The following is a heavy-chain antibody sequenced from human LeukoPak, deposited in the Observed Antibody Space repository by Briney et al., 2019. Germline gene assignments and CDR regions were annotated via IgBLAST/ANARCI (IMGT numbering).Heavy chain of an antibody. Sequence: SVKVSCKASGGTFSSYAISWVRQAPGQGLEWMGGIIPIFGTANYAQKFQGRVTITTDESTSTAYMELRSLRSDDTAVYYCARLPGRDILTGFSPNFDYWGQGTLVTVSS. CDR3: ARLPGRDILTGFSPNFDY. CDR2: IIPIFGTA. V-gene: IGHV1-69*05. CDR1: GGTFSSYA. J-gene: IGHJ4*02. D-gene: IGHD3-9*01.